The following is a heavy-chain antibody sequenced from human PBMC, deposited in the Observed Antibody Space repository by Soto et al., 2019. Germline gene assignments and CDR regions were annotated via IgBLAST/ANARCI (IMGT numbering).Heavy chain of an antibody. D-gene: IGHD3-22*01. CDR3: ARDYYDSSGYYLPDY. V-gene: IGHV2-5*02. CDR2: IYWDDDK. J-gene: IGHJ4*02. Sequence: QITLKESGPTLVKPTQTLTLTCTFSGFSLSTSGVGVGWIRQPPGKALEWLALIYWDDDKRYSPSLKSRLTITKDTSKNQMVLTMTNMDPVDTATYYCARDYYDSSGYYLPDYWGQGTLVTVSS. CDR1: GFSLSTSGVG.